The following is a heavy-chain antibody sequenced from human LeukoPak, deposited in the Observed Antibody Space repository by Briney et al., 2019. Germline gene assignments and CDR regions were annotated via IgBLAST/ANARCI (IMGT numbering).Heavy chain of an antibody. CDR3: ARISQSSGGFYY. CDR1: GGPISNSGGFY. CDR2: ISYRGST. J-gene: IGHJ4*02. V-gene: IGHV4-31*02. D-gene: IGHD2-15*01. Sequence: SQTLSLTCTVSGGPISNSGGFYSSWIRQHPGDGLEWIGFISYRGSTYYNPSLKSRVSMSVDTSRSRFSLRLTSVTDEDTAVYYCARISQSSGGFYYWGQGTLVTVSS.